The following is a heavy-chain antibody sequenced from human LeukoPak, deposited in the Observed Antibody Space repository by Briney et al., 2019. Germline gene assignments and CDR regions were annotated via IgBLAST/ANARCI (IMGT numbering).Heavy chain of an antibody. Sequence: SETLFLTCTVSGVSITSRSYYWAWIRQSPWERLEWIGTINYSGNTYYNPSLKSRVTISADTSTNHLSLHLSSVTAADTALYFCARHDKWELPYYFDSWGRGTLVTVSS. CDR3: ARHDKWELPYYFDS. CDR2: INYSGNT. D-gene: IGHD1-26*01. V-gene: IGHV4-39*01. J-gene: IGHJ4*02. CDR1: GVSITSRSYY.